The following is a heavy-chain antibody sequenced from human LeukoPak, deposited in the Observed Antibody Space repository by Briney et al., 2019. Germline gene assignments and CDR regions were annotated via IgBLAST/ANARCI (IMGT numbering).Heavy chain of an antibody. CDR2: ITHSGSP. Sequence: SETLSLTCGVSSGSLSGYYWSWIRQPPGGGLEWLGEITHSGSPNYNPSLKSRVTISGDTSKKQFSLNLKSVTAADTGVYYCARGVDLWGRGTPVTVSS. CDR3: ARGVDL. V-gene: IGHV4-34*01. CDR1: SGSLSGYY. J-gene: IGHJ2*01.